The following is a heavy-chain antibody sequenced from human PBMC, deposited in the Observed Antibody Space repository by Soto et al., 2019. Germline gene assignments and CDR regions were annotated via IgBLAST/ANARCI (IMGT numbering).Heavy chain of an antibody. CDR3: ARLILYCGGDCSQYPIDY. D-gene: IGHD2-21*02. V-gene: IGHV1-18*01. Sequence: ASVKVSCKASGYTFTSYGISWVRQAPGQGLEWMGWISAYNGNTNYAQKLQGRVTMTTDTSTSTAYMELRSLRSDDTAVYYCARLILYCGGDCSQYPIDYRGQRTLDTGSS. CDR1: GYTFTSYG. J-gene: IGHJ4*02. CDR2: ISAYNGNT.